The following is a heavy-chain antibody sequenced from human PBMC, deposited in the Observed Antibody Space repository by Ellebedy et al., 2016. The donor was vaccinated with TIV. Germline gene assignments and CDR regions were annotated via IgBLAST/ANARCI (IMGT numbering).Heavy chain of an antibody. J-gene: IGHJ4*02. Sequence: GESLKISCAASGFTFSSYWMSWVRQAPGKGLEWVANIKQDGSEKYYVDSVKGRFTISRDNAKNSLYLQMNSLRAEDTAVYYCERDFDCSSATCYDGGFDYWGQGTLVTVSS. CDR3: ERDFDCSSATCYDGGFDY. CDR1: GFTFSSYW. D-gene: IGHD2-2*01. CDR2: IKQDGSEK. V-gene: IGHV3-7*01.